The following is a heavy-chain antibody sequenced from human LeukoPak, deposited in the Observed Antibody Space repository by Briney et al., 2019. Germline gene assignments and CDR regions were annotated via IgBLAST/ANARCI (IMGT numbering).Heavy chain of an antibody. Sequence: GGSLRLSCAASGFIFSSYSMNWVRQAPGKGLEWASYIRSSSSTIYYADSVKGRFTISRDNAKNSLYLQMNSLRAEDTALYYCARDISFRPGSSGWFYWFDPWGQGTLVTVSS. CDR1: GFIFSSYS. CDR3: ARDISFRPGSSGWFYWFDP. D-gene: IGHD6-19*01. V-gene: IGHV3-48*04. CDR2: IRSSSSTI. J-gene: IGHJ5*02.